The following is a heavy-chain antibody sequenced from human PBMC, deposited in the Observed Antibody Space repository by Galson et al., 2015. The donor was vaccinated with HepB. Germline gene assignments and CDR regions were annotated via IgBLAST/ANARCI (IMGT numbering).Heavy chain of an antibody. CDR1: GGTFSTSA. Sequence: SVKVSCKASGGTFSTSAISWVRQAPRQGLEWMGKIVPILNIATYAQKFQGRVAISADKSTSTAYMEVRSLRFEDTAVYYCATDICTSCTSVPFYFDFWGQVTLVTVSS. D-gene: IGHD2-2*01. CDR2: IVPILNIA. V-gene: IGHV1-69*04. CDR3: ATDICTSCTSVPFYFDF. J-gene: IGHJ4*02.